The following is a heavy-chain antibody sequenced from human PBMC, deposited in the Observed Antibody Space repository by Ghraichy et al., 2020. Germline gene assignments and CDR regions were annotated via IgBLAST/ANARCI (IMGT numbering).Heavy chain of an antibody. V-gene: IGHV3-23*01. D-gene: IGHD3-3*01. CDR2: ISGSGGST. J-gene: IGHJ4*02. CDR1: GFTFSSYA. CDR3: AKDLGRYDFWSEYYFDY. Sequence: GGSLRLSCAASGFTFSSYAMSWVRQAPGKGLEWVSAISGSGGSTYYADSVKGRFTISRDNSKNTLYLQMNSLRAEDTAVYYCAKDLGRYDFWSEYYFDYWGQGTLVTVSS.